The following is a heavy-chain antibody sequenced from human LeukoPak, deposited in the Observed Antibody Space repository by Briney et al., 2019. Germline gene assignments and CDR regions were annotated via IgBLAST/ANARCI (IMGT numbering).Heavy chain of an antibody. CDR2: ISYDGSNK. CDR1: GSTFSSYA. J-gene: IGHJ3*02. CDR3: AKHLLVGGTRGAYAFDI. Sequence: GGSLRLSCAASGSTFSSYAMHWVRQAPGKGLEWVAVISYDGSNKYYADSVKGRFTISRDNSKNTLDLQMNSLRAEDTAGYYCAKHLLVGGTRGAYAFDIWGRGTMVTVSS. D-gene: IGHD1-26*01. V-gene: IGHV3-30-3*01.